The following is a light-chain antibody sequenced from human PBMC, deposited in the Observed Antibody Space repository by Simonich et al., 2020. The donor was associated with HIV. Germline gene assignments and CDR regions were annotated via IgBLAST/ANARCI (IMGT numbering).Light chain of an antibody. Sequence: EIVMTQSPATLSVSPGERATPSCRASQSVSSNFAWYQQKPGQAPRRPIYGASTRATGIPARFSGSGSGTEFTLTISSLQSEDFAVYYCQQYNNWPLTFGQGTRLEIK. V-gene: IGKV3-15*01. CDR1: QSVSSN. CDR2: GAS. J-gene: IGKJ5*01. CDR3: QQYNNWPLT.